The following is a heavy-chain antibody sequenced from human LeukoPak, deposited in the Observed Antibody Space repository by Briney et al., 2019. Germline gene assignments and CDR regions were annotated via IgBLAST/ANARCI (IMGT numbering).Heavy chain of an antibody. Sequence: GGSLRLSCAASGFTVSSNYMSWVRQAPGKGLEWVSVIYSGGSTYYADSVKGRFTISRDNSKNTLYLQMNSLRAEDTAVYYCARDRRHYYYYYYMDVWGKGTTVTVSS. CDR2: IYSGGST. V-gene: IGHV3-66*02. CDR1: GFTVSSNY. J-gene: IGHJ6*03. CDR3: ARDRRHYYYYYYMDV.